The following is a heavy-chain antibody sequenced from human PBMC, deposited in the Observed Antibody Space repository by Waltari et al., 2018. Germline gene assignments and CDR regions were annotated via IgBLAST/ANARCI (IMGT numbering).Heavy chain of an antibody. Sequence: QVQLQQWGAGLLKPSETLSLTCAVYGGSFSGYSWSWIRQPPGKGLEWIGEINHSGSTNYNPSLKSRVTISVDTSKNQFSLKLSSVTAADTAVYYCARRRQRDYYGSGSYYGLWGQGTLVTVSS. CDR3: ARRRQRDYYGSGSYYGL. D-gene: IGHD3-10*01. J-gene: IGHJ4*02. V-gene: IGHV4-34*01. CDR1: GGSFSGYS. CDR2: INHSGST.